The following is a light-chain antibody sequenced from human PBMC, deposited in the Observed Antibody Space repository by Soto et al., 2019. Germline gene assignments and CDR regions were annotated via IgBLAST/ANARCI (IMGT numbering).Light chain of an antibody. CDR1: SSDVGAYNY. J-gene: IGLJ2*01. CDR3: SSYTSSSTPVV. CDR2: EVT. Sequence: QSALTQPASVSGSPGQSITISCTGTSSDVGAYNYVSWYQHHPGKAPKLMIYEVTNRPSGVSNRFSGCKSGNTASLTISGLQAEDEADYYCSSYTSSSTPVVFGGGTKLTVL. V-gene: IGLV2-14*01.